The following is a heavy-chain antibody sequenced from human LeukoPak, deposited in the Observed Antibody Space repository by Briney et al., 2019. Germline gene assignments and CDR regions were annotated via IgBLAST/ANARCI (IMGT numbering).Heavy chain of an antibody. V-gene: IGHV3-23*01. CDR3: AKDGSYYFDY. CDR1: GFTFSTYN. Sequence: GSLRLSCAASGFTFSTYNMNWVWQAPGKGLEWVSAVGGTDGRTYYAAFVKGRFTIYRDNSKNTLYLQMNSLRVEDTAVYYCAKDGSYYFDYWGQGTLVTVSS. CDR2: VGGTDGRT. J-gene: IGHJ4*02.